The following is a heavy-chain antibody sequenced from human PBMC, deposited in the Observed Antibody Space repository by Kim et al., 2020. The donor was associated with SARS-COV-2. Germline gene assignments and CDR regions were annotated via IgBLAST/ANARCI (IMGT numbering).Heavy chain of an antibody. Sequence: GGSLRLSCAASGFTFSSYGMHWVRQAPGKGLEWVAVIWYDGSNKYYADSVKGRFTISRDNSKNTLYLQMNSLRAEDTAVYYCAKDGAAVYDYIWGSYRSYYYCGMDVWGQGTTVTVSS. J-gene: IGHJ6*02. CDR2: IWYDGSNK. CDR3: AKDGAAVYDYIWGSYRSYYYCGMDV. V-gene: IGHV3-33*06. D-gene: IGHD3-16*02. CDR1: GFTFSSYG.